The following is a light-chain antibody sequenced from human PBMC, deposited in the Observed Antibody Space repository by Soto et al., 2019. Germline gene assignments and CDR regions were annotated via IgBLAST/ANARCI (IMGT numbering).Light chain of an antibody. CDR1: QGISNY. Sequence: DIQMTQSPSSLSASVGDRVTITCRASQGISNYLAWYQQKPGKVPKLLIYAASTLQSGVPSRFSGSGSGTDLTLTISSLQPEVVATYYCKKYNSAPRTFGQGTKVEIK. CDR3: KKYNSAPRT. V-gene: IGKV1-27*01. J-gene: IGKJ1*01. CDR2: AAS.